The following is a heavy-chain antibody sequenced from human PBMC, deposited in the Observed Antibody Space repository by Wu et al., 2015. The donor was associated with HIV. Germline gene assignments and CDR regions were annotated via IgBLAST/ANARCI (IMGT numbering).Heavy chain of an antibody. D-gene: IGHD3-10*01. Sequence: QVQLVQSGAEVKKPGSSVKVSCKASGGTFSSYAISWVRQAPGQGLEWMGGIIPIFGTANYAQKFQGRVTITTDESTSTAYMELSSLRSDDTAVYYCARDRKLLCFGDYSFSRNMDVWAKGPRSPSP. CDR3: ARDRKLLCFGDYSFSRNMDV. V-gene: IGHV1-69*05. J-gene: IGHJ6*02. CDR2: IIPIFGTA. CDR1: GGTFSSYA.